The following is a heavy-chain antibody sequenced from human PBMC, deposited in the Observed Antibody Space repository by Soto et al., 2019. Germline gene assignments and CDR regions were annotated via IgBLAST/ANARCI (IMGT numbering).Heavy chain of an antibody. CDR2: IRTKAYGGTT. J-gene: IGHJ6*02. CDR3: TRVSGYSYGYSYGMDV. Sequence: GGSLRLSCTTSGFIFHDYAMSWVRQAPGKGLEWVGFIRTKAYGGTTEYAASVKGRSTISRDDSKSIAYLQMDSLKIEDTAVYYCTRVSGYSYGYSYGMDVWGQGTTVTVSS. V-gene: IGHV3-49*04. CDR1: GFIFHDYA. D-gene: IGHD5-18*01.